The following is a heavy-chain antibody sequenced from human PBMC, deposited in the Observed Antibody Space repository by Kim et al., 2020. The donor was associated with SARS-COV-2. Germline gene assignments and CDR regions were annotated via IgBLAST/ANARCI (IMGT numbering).Heavy chain of an antibody. CDR3: ARDGDGSGSPGY. J-gene: IGHJ4*02. V-gene: IGHV4-31*03. D-gene: IGHD3-10*01. Sequence: SETLSLTCTVSGGSISSGGYYWSWIRQHPGKGLEWIGYIYYSGSTYFNPSLKSRVTISVDTSKNQFSLKLSSVTAADTAVYYCARDGDGSGSPGYWGQGTLVTVSS. CDR1: GGSISSGGYY. CDR2: IYYSGST.